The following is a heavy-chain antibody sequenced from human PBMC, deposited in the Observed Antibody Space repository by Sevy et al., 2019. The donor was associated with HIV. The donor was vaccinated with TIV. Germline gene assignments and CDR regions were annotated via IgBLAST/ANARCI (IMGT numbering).Heavy chain of an antibody. V-gene: IGHV3-43D*03. CDR3: AKVSSSGIAAAGTYFDY. J-gene: IGHJ4*02. Sequence: GGSLRLSCAASGFIFDDYAMHWVRQAPGKGLEWVSLISWDGGSTYYANSVKGRFTISRDNSKNSLDLQMNSLRAEDTALYYCAKVSSSGIAAAGTYFDYWGQGTLVTVSS. D-gene: IGHD6-13*01. CDR2: ISWDGGST. CDR1: GFIFDDYA.